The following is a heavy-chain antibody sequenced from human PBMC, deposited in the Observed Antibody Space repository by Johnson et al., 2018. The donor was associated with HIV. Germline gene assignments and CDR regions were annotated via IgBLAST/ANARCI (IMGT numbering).Heavy chain of an antibody. CDR1: GFTLSRYD. J-gene: IGHJ3*02. CDR2: INSDGSST. V-gene: IGHV3-74*02. CDR3: ARRAYYYDSSGYYSHAFDI. D-gene: IGHD3-22*01. Sequence: VQLVESGGGLVQPGGSLRLSCAASGFTLSRYDMHWVRQPTGKGLEWVSGINSDGSSTSYADSVKGRFTISRDNAKNTLYLQMNSLRAEDTAVYYCARRAYYYDSSGYYSHAFDIWGQGTMVTVSS.